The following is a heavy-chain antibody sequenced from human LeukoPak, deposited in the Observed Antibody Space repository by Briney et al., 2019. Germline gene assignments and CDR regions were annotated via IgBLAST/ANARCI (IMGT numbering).Heavy chain of an antibody. CDR1: GYTFTGYG. V-gene: IGHV1-18*01. CDR2: ISAYNGNT. Sequence: GASVKVSCKASGYTFTGYGISWVRQAPGQGLEWMGWISAYNGNTNYAQKLRGRVTITTDTSTSTAYMELRSLRSDDTAVYYCARDHQLLWFGESPADYWGQGTLVTVSS. J-gene: IGHJ4*02. D-gene: IGHD3-10*01. CDR3: ARDHQLLWFGESPADY.